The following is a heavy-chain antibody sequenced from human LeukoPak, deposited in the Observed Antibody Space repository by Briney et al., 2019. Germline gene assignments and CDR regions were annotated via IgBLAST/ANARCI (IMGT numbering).Heavy chain of an antibody. V-gene: IGHV4-59*12. D-gene: IGHD3-10*01. CDR3: ARAGARAVDAFDI. Sequence: SETLSLTCTVSGGSISSYYWSWIRQPPGKGLEWIGYIYHSGSTYYNPSLKSRVTISVDRSKNQFSLKLSSVTAADTAVYYCARAGARAVDAFDIWGQGTMVTVSS. CDR1: GGSISSYY. J-gene: IGHJ3*02. CDR2: IYHSGST.